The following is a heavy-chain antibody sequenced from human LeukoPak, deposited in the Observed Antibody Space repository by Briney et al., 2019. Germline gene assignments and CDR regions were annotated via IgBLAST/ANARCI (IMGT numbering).Heavy chain of an antibody. CDR3: ARRVNIAAAYYFHG. J-gene: IGHJ4*02. CDR1: GGSISSYY. V-gene: IGHV4-59*08. CDR2: IYYIGST. Sequence: SETLSLTCTVSGGSISSYYWSWIRQPPGKGLEWVGYIYYIGSTNYNPSLKSQVPISIDTSNNQFSLKLRSLSAADTAVYYCARRVNIAAAYYFHGWGQGTLVTVSS. D-gene: IGHD6-13*01.